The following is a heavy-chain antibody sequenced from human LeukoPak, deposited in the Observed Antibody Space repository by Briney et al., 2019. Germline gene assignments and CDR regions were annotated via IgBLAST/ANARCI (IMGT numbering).Heavy chain of an antibody. CDR1: GFTFSSYA. V-gene: IGHV3-23*01. J-gene: IGHJ5*02. D-gene: IGHD6-19*01. Sequence: GGSLRLSCAASGFTFSSYAMSWVRQAPGKGLEWVSAISGSGGSTYYADSVKGRFTISRDNSKNTLYLQMNSLRAEDTAVYYCAKGPYSSGWYYNWFDPWGQGTLVTVSS. CDR3: AKGPYSSGWYYNWFDP. CDR2: ISGSGGST.